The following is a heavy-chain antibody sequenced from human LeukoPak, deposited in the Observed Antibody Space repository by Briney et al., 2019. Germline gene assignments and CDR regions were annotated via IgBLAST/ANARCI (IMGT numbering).Heavy chain of an antibody. CDR3: ARQAYFSSCYYAFDV. V-gene: IGHV4-39*01. CDR1: GGSISSSNYY. CDR2: IYYTGST. D-gene: IGHD6-13*01. J-gene: IGHJ3*01. Sequence: PSETLSLTCSVSGGSISSSNYYWGWIRQPPGKGLVWIGIIYYTGSTYHNPSLRSRVTISVDTSKNQFSLKLSSVTAADTAVYYCARQAYFSSCYYAFDVWGRGTMVTVSS.